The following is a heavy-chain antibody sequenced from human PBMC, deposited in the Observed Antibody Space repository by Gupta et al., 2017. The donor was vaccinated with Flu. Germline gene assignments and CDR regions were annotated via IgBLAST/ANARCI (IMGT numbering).Heavy chain of an antibody. CDR1: GGTFSSYA. CDR2: IIPIFGTA. D-gene: IGHD1-26*01. Sequence: QVQLVQSGAEVKKPGSSVKVSCKASGGTFSSYAISWVRQAPGQGLEWMGGIIPIFGTANYAQKFQGRVTITADESTSTAYMELSSLRSEDTAVYYCARGFSTEKRLKWELGLRAAFDIRGQGTMVTVSS. J-gene: IGHJ3*02. CDR3: ARGFSTEKRLKWELGLRAAFDI. V-gene: IGHV1-69*01.